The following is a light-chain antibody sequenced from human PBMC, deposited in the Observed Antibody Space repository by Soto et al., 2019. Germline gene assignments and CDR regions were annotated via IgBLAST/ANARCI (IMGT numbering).Light chain of an antibody. J-gene: IGKJ2*01. CDR1: QSVSNF. Sequence: EIVLTQSPATLSLSPGEGATLSCRASQSVSNFIAWYQQKPGQAPRVLIYDASNRAAGVPARFSGRGSGTDFTLTISRLEPEDLAVYYCQQRSSWYSFGQGTKLEIK. V-gene: IGKV3-11*01. CDR2: DAS. CDR3: QQRSSWYS.